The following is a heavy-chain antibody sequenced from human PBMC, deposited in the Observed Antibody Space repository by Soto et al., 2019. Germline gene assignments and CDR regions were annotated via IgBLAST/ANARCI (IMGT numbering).Heavy chain of an antibody. Sequence: QVQLQESGPGLVKPSQTLSLTCTVSGGSISSGDYYWSWIRQPPGKGLEWIGYIYYSGSTYYNPSLKSRLTISVDTSKNQFSLKLSSVTAADTAVYXXXXXXXXXXXXXXXXDVWGQGTTVTVSS. CDR1: GGSISSGDYY. J-gene: IGHJ6*02. V-gene: IGHV4-30-4*01. CDR3: XXXXXXXXXXXXXXDV. CDR2: IYYSGST.